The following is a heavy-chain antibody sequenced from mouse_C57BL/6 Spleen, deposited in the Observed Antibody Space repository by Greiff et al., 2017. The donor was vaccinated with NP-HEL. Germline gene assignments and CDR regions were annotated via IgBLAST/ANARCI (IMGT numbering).Heavy chain of an antibody. J-gene: IGHJ2*01. D-gene: IGHD1-1*01. V-gene: IGHV1-19*01. CDR3: ARLSYGNYFDY. CDR1: GYTFTDYY. Sequence: EVQLQESGPVLVKPGASVKMSCKASGYTFTDYYMNWVKQSHGKSLEWIGVINPYNGGTSYNQKFKGKATLTVDKSSSTAYMELNSLTSEDSAVYYCARLSYGNYFDYWGQGTTLTVSS. CDR2: INPYNGGT.